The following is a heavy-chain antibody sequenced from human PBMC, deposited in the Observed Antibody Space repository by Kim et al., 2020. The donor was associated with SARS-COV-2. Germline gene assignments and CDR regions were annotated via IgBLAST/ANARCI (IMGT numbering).Heavy chain of an antibody. V-gene: IGHV3-23*01. CDR3: AKGGGHSFYFDN. CDR2: VSADGLTT. D-gene: IGHD3-10*01. Sequence: GGSLRLSCGASGFTFSIYAMNWVRQAPGKGLEWVSCVSADGLTTYYADSVRGRFAISRDNSKNMLYLQMSSLRAEDTALYFCAKGGGHSFYFDNWGQGTL. CDR1: GFTFSIYA. J-gene: IGHJ4*02.